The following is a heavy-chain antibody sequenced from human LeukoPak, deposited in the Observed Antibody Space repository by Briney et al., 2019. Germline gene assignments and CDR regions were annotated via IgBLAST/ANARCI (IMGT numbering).Heavy chain of an antibody. D-gene: IGHD3-22*01. CDR2: IYYSGST. CDR3: ARVRVTMIVVVITSYYFDY. V-gene: IGHV4-39*07. Sequence: SETLTLTCTVSGGSKSSSSYYWGWIRQPPGKGLEWIVSIYYSGSTYYNPSLKSRITISVDTSKNQFSLKLNSVTAADTAVYYCARVRVTMIVVVITSYYFDYWGQGTLVTVSS. CDR1: GGSKSSSSYY. J-gene: IGHJ4*02.